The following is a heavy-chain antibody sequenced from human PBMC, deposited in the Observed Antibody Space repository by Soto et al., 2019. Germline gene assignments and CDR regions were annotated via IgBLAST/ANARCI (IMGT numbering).Heavy chain of an antibody. V-gene: IGHV1-2*02. CDR1: GYTFTGYY. CDR3: ARDYLPAAGYYYYYYGMDV. D-gene: IGHD2-2*01. J-gene: IGHJ6*02. Sequence: ASVKVSCKASGYTFTGYYMHWVRQAPGQGLEWMGWINPNSGGTNYAQKFQGRVTMTRDTSISTAYIELSRLRSDDTAVYYCARDYLPAAGYYYYYYGMDVWGQGTTVTVSS. CDR2: INPNSGGT.